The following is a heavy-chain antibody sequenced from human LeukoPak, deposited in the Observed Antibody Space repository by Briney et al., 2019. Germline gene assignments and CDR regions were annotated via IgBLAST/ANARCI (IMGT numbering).Heavy chain of an antibody. J-gene: IGHJ4*02. CDR2: ISGSGGST. CDR3: ARRAGGYSHPYDY. CDR1: GFTVSSNY. V-gene: IGHV3-53*01. D-gene: IGHD4-23*01. Sequence: GGSLRLSCAASGFTVSSNYMSWVRQAPGKGLEWVSAISGSGGSTYYADSVKGRFTISRDNSKNTLYLQMNSLRAEDTAVYYCARRAGGYSHPYDYWGQGILVTVSS.